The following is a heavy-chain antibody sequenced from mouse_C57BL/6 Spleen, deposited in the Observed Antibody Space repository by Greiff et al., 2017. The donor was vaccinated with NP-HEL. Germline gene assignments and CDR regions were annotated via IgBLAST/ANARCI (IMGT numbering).Heavy chain of an antibody. CDR2: IWSDGST. CDR1: GFSLTSYG. Sequence: QVQLQQSGPGLVAPSQSLSITCTVSGFSLTSYGVHWVRQPPGKGLEWLVVIWSDGSTTYNSALKSRLSISKDNSKSQVFLKMNSLQTDDTAMYYCARHDDYGSSYQAWFAYWGQGTLVTVSA. V-gene: IGHV2-6-1*01. D-gene: IGHD1-1*01. J-gene: IGHJ3*01. CDR3: ARHDDYGSSYQAWFAY.